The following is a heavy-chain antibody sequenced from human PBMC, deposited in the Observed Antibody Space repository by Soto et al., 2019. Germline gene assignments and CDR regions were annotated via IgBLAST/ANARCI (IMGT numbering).Heavy chain of an antibody. D-gene: IGHD7-27*01. V-gene: IGHV4-59*08. CDR1: GDSISTYY. Sequence: QVQLQESGPGLVKPSETLSLTCTVSGDSISTYYWTWIRQSPGKGLEWIAFIYYGGSTNYNPSLKSRLTISVDTSKNQFALKLNSVTAADTAVYYCARPGRDWGSLDYWGQGTLVTVSS. CDR2: IYYGGST. CDR3: ARPGRDWGSLDY. J-gene: IGHJ4*02.